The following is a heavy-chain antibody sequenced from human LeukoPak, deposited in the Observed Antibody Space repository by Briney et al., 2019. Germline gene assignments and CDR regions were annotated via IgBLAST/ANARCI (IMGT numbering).Heavy chain of an antibody. J-gene: IGHJ4*02. CDR1: GFTFSNFG. V-gene: IGHV3-30*18. Sequence: GGSLRLSCAASGFTFSNFGMHWVRQAPGKGLEWVAVISYDGKNEYYTDSVKGRFTISRDNAKNTLYLQMNSLRAEDTAVYYCAKESGDYYFDYWGQGTLVTVSS. CDR2: ISYDGKNE. CDR3: AKESGDYYFDY. D-gene: IGHD3-10*01.